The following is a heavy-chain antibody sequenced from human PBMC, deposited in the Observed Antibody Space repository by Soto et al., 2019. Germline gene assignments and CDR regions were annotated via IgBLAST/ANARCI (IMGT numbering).Heavy chain of an antibody. D-gene: IGHD3-10*01. CDR1: GFTFDDYG. V-gene: IGHV3-20*04. Sequence: EVQLVESGGGVVRTGGSLRLSCAASGFTFDDYGMSWVRQAPGKGLEWVSGINWNGGSTGYADSVKGRFTISRDNAKNSLYLQMNSLRAEDSALYYCARLYGSGSTRRVRIDYWGQGTLVTVSS. J-gene: IGHJ4*02. CDR2: INWNGGST. CDR3: ARLYGSGSTRRVRIDY.